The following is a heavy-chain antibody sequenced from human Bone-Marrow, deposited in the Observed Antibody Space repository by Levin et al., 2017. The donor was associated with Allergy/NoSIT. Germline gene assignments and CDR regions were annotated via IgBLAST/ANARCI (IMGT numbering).Heavy chain of an antibody. CDR3: ARDQGHYCLDF. CDR2: ISNSGTAE. D-gene: IGHD3-10*01. V-gene: IGHV3-11*01. Sequence: GESLKISCAASGFNFYKYYMTWIRQAPGKGLEWVAYISNSGTAEHYADSVKGRFIISRDNDNLYLQMNSLTAEDTAVYYCARDQGHYCLDFWGRGTLVTVSS. J-gene: IGHJ4*02. CDR1: GFNFYKYY.